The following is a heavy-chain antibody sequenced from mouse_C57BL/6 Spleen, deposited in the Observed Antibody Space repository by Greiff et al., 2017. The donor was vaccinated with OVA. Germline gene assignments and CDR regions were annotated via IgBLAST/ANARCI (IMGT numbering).Heavy chain of an antibody. D-gene: IGHD2-2*01. Sequence: VQLQQSGAELVKPGASVKMSCKASGYTFTSYWITWVKQRPGQGLEWIGDIYPGSGSTNYNEKFKSKATLTVDTSSSTAYMQLSSLTSEDSAVYYCAREGSMEWLPFDYWGQGTTLTVSS. V-gene: IGHV1-55*01. CDR1: GYTFTSYW. J-gene: IGHJ2*01. CDR2: IYPGSGST. CDR3: AREGSMEWLPFDY.